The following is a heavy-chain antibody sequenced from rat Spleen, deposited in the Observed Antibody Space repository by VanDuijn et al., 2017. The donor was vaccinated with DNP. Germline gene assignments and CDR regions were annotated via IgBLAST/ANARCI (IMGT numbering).Heavy chain of an antibody. D-gene: IGHD4-3*01. V-gene: IGHV5-17*01. J-gene: IGHJ2*01. Sequence: EVQLVESGGGLVQPGRSLKLSCTASGFAFSDFAMAYIRQAPKKGLEWVATINYDGSRAYYRDSVKGRFTISRDNAKSTLYLQMNSLRSEDMATYYCIRWNSGHFDYWGQGVMVTVSS. CDR3: IRWNSGHFDY. CDR1: GFAFSDFA. CDR2: INYDGSRA.